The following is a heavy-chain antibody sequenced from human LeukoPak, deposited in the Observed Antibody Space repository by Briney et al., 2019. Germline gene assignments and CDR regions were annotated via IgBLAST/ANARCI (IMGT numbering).Heavy chain of an antibody. CDR3: AEDPDTPMAFDC. J-gene: IGHJ4*02. D-gene: IGHD5-18*01. V-gene: IGHV1-58*02. CDR2: IVGDSTDT. Sequence: GASVKVSCKASGFTFTSSSIQWIRQARGQRLEWIGWIVGDSTDTYHAHRLQERVTIARETSTSTAYLELSSLRSEDTGVYYLAEDPDTPMAFDCWGRGTLVSVCS. CDR1: GFTFTSSS.